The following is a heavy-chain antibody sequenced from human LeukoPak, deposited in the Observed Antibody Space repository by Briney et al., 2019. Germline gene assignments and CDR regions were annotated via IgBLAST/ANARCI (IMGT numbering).Heavy chain of an antibody. Sequence: ASVKVSCKASGYTFTSYGISWVRQAPGQGPGWMGWISAYNGNTNYAQKLQGRVTMTTDTSTSTAYMELRSLRSDDTAVYYCARSCPSSTSCYYYYGMDVWGQGTTVTVSS. V-gene: IGHV1-18*01. CDR1: GYTFTSYG. CDR3: ARSCPSSTSCYYYYGMDV. D-gene: IGHD2-2*01. CDR2: ISAYNGNT. J-gene: IGHJ6*02.